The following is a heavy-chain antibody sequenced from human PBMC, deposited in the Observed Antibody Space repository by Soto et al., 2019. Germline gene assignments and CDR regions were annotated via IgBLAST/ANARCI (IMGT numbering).Heavy chain of an antibody. J-gene: IGHJ5*02. CDR1: GGSISSYY. V-gene: IGHV4-59*01. CDR3: ARESTAGWFDP. Sequence: QVQLQESGPGLVKPSETLSLTCTVSGGSISSYYWSWIRQPPGKGLEWIGYIYYSGSTNYNPSLKSRVTISVDTSKNQFALKLSSVTAADTAVDYCARESTAGWFDPWGQGTLVTVSS. CDR2: IYYSGST.